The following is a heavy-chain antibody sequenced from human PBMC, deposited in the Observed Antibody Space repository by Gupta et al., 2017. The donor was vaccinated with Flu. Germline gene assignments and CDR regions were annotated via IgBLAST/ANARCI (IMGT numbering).Heavy chain of an antibody. J-gene: IGHJ4*02. D-gene: IGHD5-18*01. Sequence: QVQLQESGPGLVKPSEALSLTCTVSGGSIGAYYWSWIRQPPGKGLEWIGYIYHSGTINYSPSLKSRVTISVDTSKNQFYLRLSSVTAADTAVYYCARVVKLYSYVQGYFDYWGQGSLVTVSS. CDR2: IYHSGTI. CDR1: GGSIGAYY. V-gene: IGHV4-59*01. CDR3: ARVVKLYSYVQGYFDY.